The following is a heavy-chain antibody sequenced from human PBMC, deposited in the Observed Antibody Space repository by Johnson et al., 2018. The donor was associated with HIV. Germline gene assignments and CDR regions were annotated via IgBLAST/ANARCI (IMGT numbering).Heavy chain of an antibody. CDR2: INWNGGSR. CDR1: GFTFEDYG. J-gene: IGHJ3*02. D-gene: IGHD1-26*01. CDR3: ARRNVGGFDI. V-gene: IGHV3-20*04. Sequence: EVQLVESGGGLVKPGGSLRLSCAVSGFTFEDYGISWVRQAPGKGLEWVSDINWNGGSRDYADSVKGRFTISRDNAKNSLYMQMDSLRAEDTALYYCARRNVGGFDIWGQGTMVTVSS.